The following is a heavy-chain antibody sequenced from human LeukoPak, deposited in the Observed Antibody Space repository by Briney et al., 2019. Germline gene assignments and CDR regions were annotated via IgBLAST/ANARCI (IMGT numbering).Heavy chain of an antibody. CDR1: GFTFSSYS. D-gene: IGHD5-18*01. Sequence: GGSLRLSCAASGFTFSSYSMNWVRQAPGKGLGWVSSISSSSSYIYYADSVKGRFTISRDNAKNSLYLQMNSLRAEDTAVYYCARDPGYSYGEADYWGQGTLVTVSS. J-gene: IGHJ4*02. CDR3: ARDPGYSYGEADY. V-gene: IGHV3-21*01. CDR2: ISSSSSYI.